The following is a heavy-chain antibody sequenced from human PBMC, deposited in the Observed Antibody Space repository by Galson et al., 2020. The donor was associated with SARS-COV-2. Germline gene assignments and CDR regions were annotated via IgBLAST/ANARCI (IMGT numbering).Heavy chain of an antibody. D-gene: IGHD2-21*01. Sequence: GASMKISCAASGFTFSSYAMHWVRQAPGKGLEWMSVISYDGRNKYYGDSVKGRFTISRDNSKDTVYLQMNSLRAEDTAVYYCARDSINSNALDIWGEGTMGTVSS. CDR2: ISYDGRNK. CDR3: ARDSINSNALDI. CDR1: GFTFSSYA. J-gene: IGHJ3*02. V-gene: IGHV3-30*04.